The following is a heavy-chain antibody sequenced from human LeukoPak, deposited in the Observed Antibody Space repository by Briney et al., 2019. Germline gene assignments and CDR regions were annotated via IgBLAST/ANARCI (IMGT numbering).Heavy chain of an antibody. CDR3: TRDYYDSSGYYHYLDY. J-gene: IGHJ4*02. D-gene: IGHD3-22*01. CDR1: GFTFGDYA. Sequence: GRSLRLSCTASGFTFGDYAMSWFRQAPGKGLEWVGFIRSKGYGGTTEYAASVKDRFTISRDDSKRIAYPQMNSLRTEDTAMYYCTRDYYDSSGYYHYLDYWGQGTLVTVSS. V-gene: IGHV3-49*03. CDR2: IRSKGYGGTT.